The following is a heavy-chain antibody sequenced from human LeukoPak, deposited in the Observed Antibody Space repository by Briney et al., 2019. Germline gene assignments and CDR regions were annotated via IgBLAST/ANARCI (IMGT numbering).Heavy chain of an antibody. D-gene: IGHD3-22*01. V-gene: IGHV3-30-3*01. CDR3: ARDGHPYYYDSSGYPHYFDY. CDR1: GFTFSSYA. CDR2: ITYDGSNK. J-gene: IGHJ4*02. Sequence: PGRSLRLSCAASGFTFSSYAMHWVRQAPGKGLGWVAVITYDGSNKYYADSVKGRFTISRDNSKNTLYLQMNSLRAEDTAVYYCARDGHPYYYDSSGYPHYFDYWGQGTLVTVSS.